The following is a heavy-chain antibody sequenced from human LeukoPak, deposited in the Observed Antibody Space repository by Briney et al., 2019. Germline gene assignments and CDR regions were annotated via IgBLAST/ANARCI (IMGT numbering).Heavy chain of an antibody. V-gene: IGHV3-48*04. J-gene: IGHJ3*02. D-gene: IGHD3-22*01. CDR3: ARDLFYSDQRVDVFDI. CDR2: ISSSGINK. Sequence: QAGGSLRLSCAASGFTFSSYSMNWVRQAPGKGLEWVSYISSSGINKYYADSVKGRFTISRDNAGESLYLQMNSLRAEDTAMYYCARDLFYSDQRVDVFDIWGQGTMVTVSS. CDR1: GFTFSSYS.